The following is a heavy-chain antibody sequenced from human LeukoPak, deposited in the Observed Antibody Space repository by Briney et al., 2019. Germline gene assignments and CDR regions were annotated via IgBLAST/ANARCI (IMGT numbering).Heavy chain of an antibody. Sequence: GGSLRLSCAASGFTFNNYGMLWVRQAPGKGPEWVAVTSYDGSDKHHADPVKGRFTIARDNSKNTLYLQVNSLRTEDTAVYYCAKIATQWELVLSWYFDFWGRGTLVTVSS. CDR3: AKIATQWELVLSWYFDF. V-gene: IGHV3-30*18. D-gene: IGHD1-26*01. CDR2: TSYDGSDK. J-gene: IGHJ2*01. CDR1: GFTFNNYG.